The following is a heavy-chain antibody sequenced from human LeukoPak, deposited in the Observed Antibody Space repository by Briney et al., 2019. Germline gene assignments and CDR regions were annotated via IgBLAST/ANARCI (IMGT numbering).Heavy chain of an antibody. J-gene: IGHJ6*04. CDR3: ARQRMVDV. V-gene: IGHV3-7*03. D-gene: IGHD2-15*01. CDR2: IKKDGSEK. Sequence: EGSLRLSCAASGFTFSSYWMSWGRQAPGKGLEWVASIKKDGSEKNYVDSVKGRFTISRDNAKNSLYLQMKSLRAEDTAIYYCARQRMVDVWGKGTTVIVSS. CDR1: GFTFSSYW.